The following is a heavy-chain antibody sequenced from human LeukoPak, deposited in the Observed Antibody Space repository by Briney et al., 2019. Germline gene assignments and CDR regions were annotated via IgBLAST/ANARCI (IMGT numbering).Heavy chain of an antibody. J-gene: IGHJ5*02. V-gene: IGHV5-51*01. Sequence: GESLKISCKASGYRFTSYWIGWVRQMPGKGLEWMGIIYPGDSDTRYSPSFQGQVTISADKSISTAYLQWSSLKASDTAMYYCARQADYSGNSQGIPWGQGTLVTVSS. CDR3: ARQADYSGNSQGIP. CDR2: IYPGDSDT. CDR1: GYRFTSYW. D-gene: IGHD1-26*01.